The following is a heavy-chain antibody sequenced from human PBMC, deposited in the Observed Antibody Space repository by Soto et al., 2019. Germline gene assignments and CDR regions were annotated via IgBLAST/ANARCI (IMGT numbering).Heavy chain of an antibody. D-gene: IGHD6-19*01. CDR2: IAFDGFDK. CDR3: ARGRGIVVAGNIDY. J-gene: IGHJ4*02. CDR1: GLTFRNYA. Sequence: QVQLVESGGGVVQPGRSLRLSCAASGLTFRNYAMHWVRQAPGKGLEWVAVIAFDGFDKHYGDSVKGRFTISRDNSKNTVHLQMNSLRTEDTAVYYCARGRGIVVAGNIDYWGRGTLVTVSS. V-gene: IGHV3-30*03.